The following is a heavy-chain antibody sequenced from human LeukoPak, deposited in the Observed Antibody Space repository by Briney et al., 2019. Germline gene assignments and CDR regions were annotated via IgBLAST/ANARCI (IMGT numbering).Heavy chain of an antibody. CDR2: ISSSSSYI. D-gene: IGHD3-22*01. J-gene: IGHJ3*02. CDR3: ARDKRSSGXXAFDI. Sequence: GGSLRLSCAASGFTFSSYSMNWVRQAPGKGLEWVSSISSSSSYIYYADSVKGRFTISRDNSKNTLYLQMNSLRAEDTAVYYCARDKRSSGXXAFDIWGQGTMVTVSS. V-gene: IGHV3-21*01. CDR1: GFTFSSYS.